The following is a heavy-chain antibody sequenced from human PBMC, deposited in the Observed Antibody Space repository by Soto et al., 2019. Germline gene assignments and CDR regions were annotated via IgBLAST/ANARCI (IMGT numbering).Heavy chain of an antibody. CDR3: ARDLGAAMPRHWFDP. Sequence: GGSLRLSCAASGFTFSSYWMHLVRQAPGKGLVWVSRINSDGSSTSYADSVKGRFTISRDNAKNTLYLQMNSLRAEDTAVYYCARDLGAAMPRHWFDPWGQGTLVTVSS. CDR1: GFTFSSYW. V-gene: IGHV3-74*01. CDR2: INSDGSST. J-gene: IGHJ5*02. D-gene: IGHD3-16*01.